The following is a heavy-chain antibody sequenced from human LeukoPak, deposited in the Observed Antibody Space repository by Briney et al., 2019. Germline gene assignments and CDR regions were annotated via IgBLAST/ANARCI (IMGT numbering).Heavy chain of an antibody. CDR1: GFTFSSYA. J-gene: IGHJ4*02. CDR2: ISGSGGST. V-gene: IGHV3-23*01. CDR3: ARDSMDNYYDGGVYYYDYYFAY. D-gene: IGHD3-22*01. Sequence: PGRSLRLSCAASGFTFSSYAMHWVRQAPGKGLEWVSAISGSGGSTYYADSVKGRFTISRDNSKNTLYVQINSLRAEDTAVYFCARDSMDNYYDGGVYYYDYYFAYWGQGTLVTVSS.